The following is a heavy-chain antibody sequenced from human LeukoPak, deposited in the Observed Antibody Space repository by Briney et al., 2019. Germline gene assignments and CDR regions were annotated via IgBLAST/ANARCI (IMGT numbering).Heavy chain of an antibody. CDR2: ISYDGSNK. CDR3: AKDSWFDP. Sequence: GGSLRLSCAASGFTFSSYGMHWVRQAPGKGLEWVAVISYDGSNKYYADSVKGRFTISRDNSKNTLYLQMNSPRAEDTAVYYCAKDSWFDPWGQGTLVTVSS. J-gene: IGHJ5*02. V-gene: IGHV3-30*18. CDR1: GFTFSSYG.